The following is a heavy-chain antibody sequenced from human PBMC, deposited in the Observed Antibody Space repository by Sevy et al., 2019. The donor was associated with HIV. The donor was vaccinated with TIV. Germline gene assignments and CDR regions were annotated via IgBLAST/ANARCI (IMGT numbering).Heavy chain of an antibody. CDR2: ISSSGSSI. CDR3: TRNGGAFDNGFDP. V-gene: IGHV3-48*03. D-gene: IGHD2-8*01. J-gene: IGHJ5*02. Sequence: GGSLRLSCTASGFTFSSYDMNWVRRAPGKGLEWVSMISSSGSSIDYADSVKGRFTISRDNAKNSLNLQMNSLRAEDTAVYYCTRNGGAFDNGFDPWGQGTLVTVSS. CDR1: GFTFSSYD.